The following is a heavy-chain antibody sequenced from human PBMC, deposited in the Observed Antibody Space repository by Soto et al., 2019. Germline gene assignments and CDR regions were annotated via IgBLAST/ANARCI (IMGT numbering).Heavy chain of an antibody. CDR1: GYTFTSYG. CDR2: ISAYNGNT. V-gene: IGHV1-18*01. D-gene: IGHD3-9*01. CDR3: ARAFDILDPLGGAAFDI. J-gene: IGHJ3*02. Sequence: ASVKVSCKASGYTFTSYGISWVRQAPGQGLEWMGWISAYNGNTNYAQKLQGRVTMTTDTSTSTAYMELRSLRSDDTAVYYCARAFDILDPLGGAAFDIWGQGTMVTVSS.